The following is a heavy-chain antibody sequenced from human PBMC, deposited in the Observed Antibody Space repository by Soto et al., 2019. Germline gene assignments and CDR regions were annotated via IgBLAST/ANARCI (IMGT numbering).Heavy chain of an antibody. CDR3: AHLHRSGWPDY. J-gene: IGHJ4*02. CDR2: IYWNDDK. V-gene: IGHV2-5*01. Sequence: GSCPTLVNPTRTLTLTCTFSGFSLSTSGVGVGWIRQPPGKALEWLALIYWNDDKRYSPSLKSRLTITKDTSKNQVVLTMTNMDTVDTATYYCAHLHRSGWPDYWGQGTLVTVSS. D-gene: IGHD6-19*01. CDR1: GFSLSTSGVG.